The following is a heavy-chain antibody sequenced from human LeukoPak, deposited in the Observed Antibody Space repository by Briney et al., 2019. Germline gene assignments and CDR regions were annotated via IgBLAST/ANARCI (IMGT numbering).Heavy chain of an antibody. D-gene: IGHD2-8*01. Sequence: GGSLRLSCAASGFTFSSYSMNWVRQAPGKGLEWVSYISSSSSTIYYADSVKGRFTISRDNAKNSLYLQMNSLRAEDTAVYYCARKRDSMVAVVPFDFWGPGTLVTVSS. CDR3: ARKRDSMVAVVPFDF. CDR1: GFTFSSYS. CDR2: ISSSSSTI. V-gene: IGHV3-48*01. J-gene: IGHJ4*02.